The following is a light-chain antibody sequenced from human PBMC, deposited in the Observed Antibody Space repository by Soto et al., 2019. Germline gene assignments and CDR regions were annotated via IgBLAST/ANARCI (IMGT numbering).Light chain of an antibody. CDR1: QSVSNY. CDR3: QQRSNWPPLT. V-gene: IGKV3-11*01. Sequence: EVVLTQSPATLSLSPGERATLSCRASQSVSNYLAWYQQKPGQAPRLLIYDASIRASGIPARFSGSGSGTDFTLTISSLEPEDFAVYYCQQRSNWPPLTFGGGTKVEIK. J-gene: IGKJ4*01. CDR2: DAS.